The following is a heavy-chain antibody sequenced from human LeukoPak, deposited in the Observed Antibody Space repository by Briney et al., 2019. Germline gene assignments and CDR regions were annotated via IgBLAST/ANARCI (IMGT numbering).Heavy chain of an antibody. V-gene: IGHV3-23*01. Sequence: GGSLRLSCAASGFTFSSYAMSWVRQAPGEGLEWVSAISGSGGSTYYADSVKGRFTTSRDNSKNTLYLQMNSLRAEDTAVYYCARKEGSSWTFDYWGQGTLVTVSS. CDR2: ISGSGGST. CDR3: ARKEGSSWTFDY. CDR1: GFTFSSYA. D-gene: IGHD6-13*01. J-gene: IGHJ4*02.